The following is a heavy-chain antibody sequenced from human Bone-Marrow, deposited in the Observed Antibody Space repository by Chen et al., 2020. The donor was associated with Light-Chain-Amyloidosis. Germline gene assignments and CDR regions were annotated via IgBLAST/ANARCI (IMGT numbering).Heavy chain of an antibody. CDR1: GFTFRDSG. CDR3: VASHVIVGALES. Sequence: EVQLVESGGGLVQPGGSLRLACVASGFTFRDSGIHWVRQASGKGLEWLGRIRTKNSGYTTSYAAPVEGRFTVSRDDSKTTAYLQMDSLKIEDTALYYCVASHVIVGALESWGQGTLVIVSP. CDR2: IRTKNSGYTT. D-gene: IGHD2-21*01. V-gene: IGHV3-73*01. J-gene: IGHJ4*02.